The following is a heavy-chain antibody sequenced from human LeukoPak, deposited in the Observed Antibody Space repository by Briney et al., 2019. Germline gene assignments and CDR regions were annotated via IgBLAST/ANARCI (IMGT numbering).Heavy chain of an antibody. CDR2: IIPIFGTA. V-gene: IGHV1-69*13. Sequence: AASVTVSCTASGGTFSSYAISWVRQAPGQGLEWMGGIIPIFGTANYAQKFQGRVTITADESTSTAYMELSSLRSEDTAVYYCARDAAPFGAVISYYFDYWGQGTLVTVSS. CDR3: ARDAAPFGAVISYYFDY. J-gene: IGHJ4*02. D-gene: IGHD3-3*01. CDR1: GGTFSSYA.